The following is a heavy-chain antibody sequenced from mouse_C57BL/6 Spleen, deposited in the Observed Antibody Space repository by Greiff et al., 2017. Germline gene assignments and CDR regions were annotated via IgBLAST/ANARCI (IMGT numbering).Heavy chain of an antibody. CDR3: ARSDSSGYGFAY. Sequence: QVQLQQPGAELVRPGSSVKLSCKASGYTFTSYWMHWVKQRPIQGLEGVGNIDPSDSETHYNQKFKDKATLTVDKSSSTAYMQLSSLTSEDSAVYYCARSDSSGYGFAYWGQGTLVTVSA. CDR1: GYTFTSYW. D-gene: IGHD3-2*02. J-gene: IGHJ3*01. V-gene: IGHV1-52*01. CDR2: IDPSDSET.